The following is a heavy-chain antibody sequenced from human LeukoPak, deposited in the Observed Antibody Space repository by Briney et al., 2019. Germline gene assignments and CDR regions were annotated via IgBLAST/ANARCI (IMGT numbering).Heavy chain of an antibody. J-gene: IGHJ4*02. CDR2: ISYDGSNK. D-gene: IGHD4-17*01. Sequence: GGSLRLSCAASGFTFSSYAMHWVRQAPGKGLEWVAVISYDGSNKYYADSVKGRFTISRDNSKNTLYLQMNSLRAEDTAVYYCARDLLNGLDYWGQGTLVTVSS. V-gene: IGHV3-30*04. CDR3: ARDLLNGLDY. CDR1: GFTFSSYA.